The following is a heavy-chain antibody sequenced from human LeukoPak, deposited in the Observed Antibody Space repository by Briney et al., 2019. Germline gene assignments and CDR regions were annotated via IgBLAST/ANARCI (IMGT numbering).Heavy chain of an antibody. CDR2: ISGSGGST. CDR3: ARDRSGWGLFDY. D-gene: IGHD6-19*01. Sequence: PGGSLRLSCAASGFTFSNFGMHWVRQAPGKGLEWVSAISGSGGSTYYADSVKGRFTISRDNSKNTLYLQMNSLRAEDTAVYYCARDRSGWGLFDYWGQGALVTVSS. V-gene: IGHV3-23*01. CDR1: GFTFSNFG. J-gene: IGHJ4*02.